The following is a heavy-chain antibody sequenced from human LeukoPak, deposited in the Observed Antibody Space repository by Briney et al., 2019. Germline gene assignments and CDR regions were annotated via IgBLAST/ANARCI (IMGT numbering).Heavy chain of an antibody. CDR3: AKGYSSGYYSDAFDV. J-gene: IGHJ3*01. CDR1: GFNFSSYG. V-gene: IGHV3-30*18. D-gene: IGHD3-22*01. Sequence: GGSLRLSCAASGFNFSSYGMHWVRQAPGKGLEWVAVISFDGSNKYYADSVKGRFTISRDSLKNTLYLQMNSLRAEDTAVYYCAKGYSSGYYSDAFDVWGQGTMVTVSS. CDR2: ISFDGSNK.